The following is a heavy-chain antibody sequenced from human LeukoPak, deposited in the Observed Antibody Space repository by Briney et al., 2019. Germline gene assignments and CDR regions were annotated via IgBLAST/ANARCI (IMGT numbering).Heavy chain of an antibody. CDR3: ARDILSSSWGGFGP. V-gene: IGHV3-7*03. J-gene: IGHJ5*02. CDR1: GFTFTTYW. D-gene: IGHD6-13*01. CDR2: IKQDGTEK. Sequence: GGSLRLSCAASGFTFTTYWMSWVRQAPGKGLEWVANIKQDGTEKYYVDSVKGRFTISRDNAKNSLYLQMNSLGAEDTAVYYCARDILSSSWGGFGPWGQGTLVTVSS.